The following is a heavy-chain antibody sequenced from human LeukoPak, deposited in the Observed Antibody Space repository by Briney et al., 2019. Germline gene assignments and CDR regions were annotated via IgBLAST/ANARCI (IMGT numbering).Heavy chain of an antibody. CDR3: ARAGYCGSTSCYTLKY. CDR2: INSDGSST. D-gene: IGHD2-2*01. CDR1: GFTFSSYW. J-gene: IGHJ4*02. Sequence: GGSLRLSCAASGFTFSSYWMHWVRQAPGKGLVWVSRINSDGSSTSYADSVKGRFTISRDNAKNTLYLQMNSLRAEDTAVYYCARAGYCGSTSCYTLKYWGQGTLVTVSS. V-gene: IGHV3-74*01.